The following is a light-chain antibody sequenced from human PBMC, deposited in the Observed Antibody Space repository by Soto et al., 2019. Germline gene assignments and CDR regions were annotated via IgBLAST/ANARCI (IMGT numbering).Light chain of an antibody. CDR1: QSVSSY. Sequence: EIVLTQSPATLSLSPGERATLSCRASQSVSSYLAWYQQKPGQAPRLLIYDASNRATGIPARFSGSGSGTDFTLTISSLEPEDFAVYYCQQYGSSPLFGPGTKVDIK. V-gene: IGKV3-11*01. CDR2: DAS. CDR3: QQYGSSPL. J-gene: IGKJ3*01.